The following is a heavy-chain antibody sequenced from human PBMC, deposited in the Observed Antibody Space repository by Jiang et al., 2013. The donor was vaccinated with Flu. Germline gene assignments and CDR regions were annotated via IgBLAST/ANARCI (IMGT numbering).Heavy chain of an antibody. D-gene: IGHD3-10*01. V-gene: IGHV1-46*01. CDR2: IYPSGGST. J-gene: IGHJ4*02. Sequence: QLVESGAEVKKPGASVKVSCKASGYTFTTYFMHWVRQAPGQGLEWMGVIYPSGGSTRSARKFQGRVTLTRDTSTTTVYMELSGLRSEDTAVYFCARAGSRGRVVADGSYFDFWGQGTLVTVSS. CDR1: GYTFTTYF. CDR3: ARAGSRGRVVADGSYFDF.